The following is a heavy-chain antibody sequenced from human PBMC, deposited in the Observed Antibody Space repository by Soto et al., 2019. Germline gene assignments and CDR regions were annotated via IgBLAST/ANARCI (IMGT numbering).Heavy chain of an antibody. D-gene: IGHD3-3*01. Sequence: PSETLSLTCAVYGGSFSGYYWSWIRQPPGKGLEWIGEINHSGSTNYNPSLKSRVTISVDTSKNQFSLKLSSVTAADTAVYYCARGRFLERLLGTEDFDYWGQGPLVTVAS. J-gene: IGHJ4*02. CDR3: ARGRFLERLLGTEDFDY. CDR2: INHSGST. CDR1: GGSFSGYY. V-gene: IGHV4-34*01.